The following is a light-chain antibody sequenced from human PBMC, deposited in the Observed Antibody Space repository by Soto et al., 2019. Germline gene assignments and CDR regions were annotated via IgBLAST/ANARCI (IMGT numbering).Light chain of an antibody. CDR3: QQRGNWPPTWT. CDR2: DAS. J-gene: IGKJ1*01. Sequence: EIVLTQSPATLSLPPVERATLSCRASQSIGYYLAWYQEKPGQAPRLLIYDASIRATGIPARFSGSWSGTDFTLTINGLEPEDSAVYYCQQRGNWPPTWTFGQGTKVDI. V-gene: IGKV3-11*01. CDR1: QSIGYY.